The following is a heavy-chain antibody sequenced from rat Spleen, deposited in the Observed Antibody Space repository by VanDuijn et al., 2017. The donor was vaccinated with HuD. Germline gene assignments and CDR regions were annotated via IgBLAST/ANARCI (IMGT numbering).Heavy chain of an antibody. Sequence: EVQLVESGGGLVQPGRSLKLSCVASGFTFSRYWMYWVRQAPGKGLEWVSSISSDGGTTYYPDSVKGRFTVSRDNAKSTLYLQMNGLRSEDTATYYCARHVTTEGIGYWYFDFWGQGVMVTVSS. CDR2: ISSDGGTT. D-gene: IGHD1-11*01. CDR1: GFTFSRYW. CDR3: ARHVTTEGIGYWYFDF. J-gene: IGHJ2*01. V-gene: IGHV5-58*01.